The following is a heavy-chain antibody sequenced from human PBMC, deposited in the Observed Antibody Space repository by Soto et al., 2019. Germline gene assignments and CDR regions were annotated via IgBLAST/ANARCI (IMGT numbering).Heavy chain of an antibody. CDR2: ISYDGSNK. CDR3: AKDLSSSSWYYYYYGMDV. D-gene: IGHD6-13*01. Sequence: LRVSCAASGFTFSSYGMHWVRQAPGKGLEWVAVISYDGSNKYYADSVKGRFTISRDNSKNTLYLQMNSLRAEDTAVYYCAKDLSSSSWYYYYYGMDVWGQGTTVTVSS. J-gene: IGHJ6*02. V-gene: IGHV3-30*18. CDR1: GFTFSSYG.